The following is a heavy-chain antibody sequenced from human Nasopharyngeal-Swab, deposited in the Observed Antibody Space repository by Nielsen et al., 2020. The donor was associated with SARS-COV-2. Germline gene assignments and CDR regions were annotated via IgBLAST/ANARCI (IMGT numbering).Heavy chain of an antibody. CDR2: LYYSGFT. CDR1: GVSISSSNYY. Sequence: SETLSLTCSVSGVSISSSNYYWGWIRQPPGKGLEWIAGLYYSGFTYYNPSLKSRVTISVDTSENQISLKLSSVTAADTAVYYCARRTEYRASYYLGGYFDYWGQGTLVTVSS. V-gene: IGHV4-39*01. D-gene: IGHD1-26*01. CDR3: ARRTEYRASYYLGGYFDY. J-gene: IGHJ4*02.